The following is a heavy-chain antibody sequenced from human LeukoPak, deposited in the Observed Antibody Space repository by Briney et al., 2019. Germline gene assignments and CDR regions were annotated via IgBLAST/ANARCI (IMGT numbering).Heavy chain of an antibody. Sequence: SQTLSLTCTVSCGSISSGGNYWSWIRQNPGKGLEWIGYINYSGSTYYNPSLKSRVTISVDTSKNQFSLKLCSVTAADTAVYYCARNELISSNYYYYGMDVWGQGTTVTVSS. CDR2: INYSGST. V-gene: IGHV4-31*03. CDR3: ARNELISSNYYYYGMDV. J-gene: IGHJ6*02. CDR1: CGSISSGGNY.